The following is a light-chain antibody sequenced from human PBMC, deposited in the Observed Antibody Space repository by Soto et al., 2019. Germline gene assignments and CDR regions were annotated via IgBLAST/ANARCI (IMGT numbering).Light chain of an antibody. CDR2: DTK. Sequence: QSVLTQPPSVSGAPGQRVAISCAGSSSNIGADYTVHWYQQLPGTAPKLLIYDTKNRPSGVPERFSGSKSGTSASLAITGLQAEDEADYYCQSYDSGLSGYVFGGGTKLTVL. J-gene: IGLJ2*01. V-gene: IGLV1-40*01. CDR1: SSNIGADYT. CDR3: QSYDSGLSGYV.